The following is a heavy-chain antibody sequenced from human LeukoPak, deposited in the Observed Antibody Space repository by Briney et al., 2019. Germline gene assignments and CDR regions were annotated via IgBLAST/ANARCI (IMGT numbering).Heavy chain of an antibody. CDR1: GFMFSSYS. J-gene: IGHJ4*02. CDR2: ISSSSSYI. V-gene: IGHV3-21*01. Sequence: GGSLRLSCAASGFMFSSYSMNWVRQAPGKGLEWVSSISSSSSYIYYADSVKVRFTISRDNAKNSLYLQMNSLRAEDTAVYYCARERRHSSGCSQKGYFDYWGQGTLVTVSS. D-gene: IGHD6-19*01. CDR3: ARERRHSSGCSQKGYFDY.